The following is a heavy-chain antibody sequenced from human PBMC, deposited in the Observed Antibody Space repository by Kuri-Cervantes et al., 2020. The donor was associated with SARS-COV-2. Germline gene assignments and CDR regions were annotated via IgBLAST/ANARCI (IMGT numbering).Heavy chain of an antibody. V-gene: IGHV4-39*01. D-gene: IGHD3-22*01. CDR1: GVSISSSSYY. CDR2: IYYSGST. CDR3: ARHADRHYYDSSGYSFDY. Sequence: SETLSLTCTVSGVSISSSSYYWGWIRQPPGKGLEWIGCIYYSGSTYYNPTLKSRVTISVDTSKNQFSLKLSSVTAADTAVYYCARHADRHYYDSSGYSFDYWGQGTLVTVSS. J-gene: IGHJ4*02.